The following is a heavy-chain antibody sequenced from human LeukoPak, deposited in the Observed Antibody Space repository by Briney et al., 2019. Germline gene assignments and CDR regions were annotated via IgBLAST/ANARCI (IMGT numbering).Heavy chain of an antibody. CDR3: ARYYNGLDY. Sequence: VASVKVSCKASGYTFTSYDINWVRQAPGQGLEWMGWIRPNTGDTYNPQHFQGRVTMTRDTSISTAFMELNSLQSADTAIYYCARYYNGLDYWGQGTLVTAPS. J-gene: IGHJ4*02. V-gene: IGHV1-2*02. CDR2: IRPNTGDT. D-gene: IGHD3-10*01. CDR1: GYTFTSYD.